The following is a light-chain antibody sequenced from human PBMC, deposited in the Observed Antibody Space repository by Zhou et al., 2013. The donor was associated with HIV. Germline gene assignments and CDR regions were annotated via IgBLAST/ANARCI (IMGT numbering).Light chain of an antibody. J-gene: IGKJ5*01. CDR2: DAS. V-gene: IGKV3-11*01. CDR3: QQRASWLIT. CDR1: QSVSSY. Sequence: EIVLTQSPATLSLSPGERATLSCRASQSVSSYLAWYQQKPGQAPRLLIHDASNRATGIPARFSGSGSGTDFTLTISSLEPEDFAVYYCQQRASWLITFGQGTRLEI.